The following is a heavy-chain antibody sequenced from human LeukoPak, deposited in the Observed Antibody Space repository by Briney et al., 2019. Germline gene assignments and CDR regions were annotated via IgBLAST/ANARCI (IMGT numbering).Heavy chain of an antibody. CDR3: ASGYCSSTSCYEGPFDY. CDR2: ISYDGSNK. Sequence: GGSLRLSCAASGFTFSSYEMNWVRQAPGKGLEWVAVISYDGSNKYYADSVKGRFTISRDNSKNTLYLQMNSLRAEDTAVYYCASGYCSSTSCYEGPFDYWGQGTLVTVSS. V-gene: IGHV3-30*03. J-gene: IGHJ4*02. D-gene: IGHD2-2*01. CDR1: GFTFSSYE.